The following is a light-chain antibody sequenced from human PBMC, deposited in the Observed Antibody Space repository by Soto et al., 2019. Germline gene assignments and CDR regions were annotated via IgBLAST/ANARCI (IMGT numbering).Light chain of an antibody. CDR1: SSNIGTNY. Sequence: QAVVTQPPSASGTPGLRVTISCSGSSSNIGTNYVNWYQQVPGAAPDLLIHTNNQRPSGVPDRFSASKSGASASLAISGLQSEDEADYYCAAWDDSLKGFVFGTGTKLTVL. V-gene: IGLV1-44*01. CDR3: AAWDDSLKGFV. CDR2: TNN. J-gene: IGLJ1*01.